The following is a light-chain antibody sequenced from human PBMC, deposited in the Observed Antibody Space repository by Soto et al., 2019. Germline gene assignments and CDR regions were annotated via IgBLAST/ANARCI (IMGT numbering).Light chain of an antibody. CDR2: MAS. Sequence: DIQMTQSPSTLSASVGDRVTITCRASQSIDVWLAWYQQKPAKAPKLLIYMASSLQSGVPSRFSGSGSGTEFTLTISSLQPEDFATYYCQQYNIYWTFGKGTKVEIK. J-gene: IGKJ1*01. V-gene: IGKV1-5*03. CDR1: QSIDVW. CDR3: QQYNIYWT.